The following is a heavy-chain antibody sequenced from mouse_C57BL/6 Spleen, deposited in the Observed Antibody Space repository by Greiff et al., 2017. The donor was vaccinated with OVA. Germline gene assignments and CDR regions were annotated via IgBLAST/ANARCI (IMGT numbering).Heavy chain of an antibody. CDR1: GFTFSSYG. D-gene: IGHD1-1*01. Sequence: EVKLMESGGDLVKPGGSLKLSCAASGFTFSSYGMSWVRQTPDKRLEWVATISSGGSYTYYPDSVKGRFTISRDNAKNTLYLQMSSLKSEDTAMYYCARHVTTVVGENAMDYWGQGTSVTVSS. CDR2: ISSGGSYT. J-gene: IGHJ4*01. V-gene: IGHV5-6*01. CDR3: ARHVTTVVGENAMDY.